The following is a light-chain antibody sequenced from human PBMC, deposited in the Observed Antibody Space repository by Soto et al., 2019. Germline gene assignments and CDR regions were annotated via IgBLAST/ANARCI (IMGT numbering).Light chain of an antibody. Sequence: EVVLTQSPVTLSLAPGERATLSCRASQSVSGYLAWYQQKPGQAPRLLIYDVSNRATGIPARFSGSGSGTDFTLTISSLEPEDFAVYYCQEYGTSRTFGQGTKVDIK. J-gene: IGKJ1*01. CDR1: QSVSGY. V-gene: IGKV3-11*01. CDR2: DVS. CDR3: QEYGTSRT.